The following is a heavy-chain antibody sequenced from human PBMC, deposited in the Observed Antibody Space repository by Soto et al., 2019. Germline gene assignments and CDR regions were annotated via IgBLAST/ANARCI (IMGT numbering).Heavy chain of an antibody. Sequence: HPGGSLRLSCSASGFTFSSYAMHWVRQAPGKGLEWVSYISSSGSTIYYADSVKGRFTISRDNAKNSLYLQMNSLRAEDTAVYYCAREVPYYFDYWGQGTLVTVSS. CDR1: GFTFSSYA. V-gene: IGHV3-48*04. J-gene: IGHJ4*02. CDR2: ISSSGSTI. CDR3: AREVPYYFDY.